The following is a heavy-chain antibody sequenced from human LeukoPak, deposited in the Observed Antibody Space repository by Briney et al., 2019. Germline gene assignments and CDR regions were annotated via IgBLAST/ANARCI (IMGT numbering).Heavy chain of an antibody. D-gene: IGHD2-15*01. CDR3: AKTEGRTPYQPVNY. V-gene: IGHV3-23*01. Sequence: GGSLRLSCAASGFTFSSYAMSWVRQAPGKGLEWVSAISGSGGSTYYADSVKGRFTISRDNSKNPLYLQMNSLRAEDTAVYYCAKTEGRTPYQPVNYWGQGALVTVSS. J-gene: IGHJ4*02. CDR1: GFTFSSYA. CDR2: ISGSGGST.